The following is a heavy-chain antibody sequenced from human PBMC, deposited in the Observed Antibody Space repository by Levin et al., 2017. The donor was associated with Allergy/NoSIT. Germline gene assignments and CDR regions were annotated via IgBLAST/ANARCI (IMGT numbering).Heavy chain of an antibody. CDR3: ARDRPEHTYSSSWYPYYYYYYMDV. Sequence: SETLSLTCTVSGGSISSGGYYWSWIRQHPGKGLEWIGYIYYSGSTYYNPSLKSRVTISVDTSKNQFSLKLSSVTAADTAVYYCARDRPEHTYSSSWYPYYYYYYMDVWGKGTTVTVSS. D-gene: IGHD6-13*01. CDR1: GGSISSGGYY. J-gene: IGHJ6*03. CDR2: IYYSGST. V-gene: IGHV4-31*03.